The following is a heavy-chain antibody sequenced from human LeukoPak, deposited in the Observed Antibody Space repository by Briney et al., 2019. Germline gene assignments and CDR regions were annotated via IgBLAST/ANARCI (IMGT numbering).Heavy chain of an antibody. CDR2: IYHSGST. Sequence: SETLSLTCTVSGYSISSGYYWGWIRQPPGKWREWIGSIYHSGSTYYNPSLKSRVTISVDTSKNQFSLKLSSVTAADTGVYYCARLFWSGESKVNWFDLWGEGPVVSVSS. D-gene: IGHD3-3*01. J-gene: IGHJ5*02. CDR1: GYSISSGYY. V-gene: IGHV4-38-2*02. CDR3: ARLFWSGESKVNWFDL.